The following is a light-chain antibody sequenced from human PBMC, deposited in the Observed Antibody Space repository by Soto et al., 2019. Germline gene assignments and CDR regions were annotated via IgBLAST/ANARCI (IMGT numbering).Light chain of an antibody. J-gene: IGLJ1*01. Sequence: QSALTQPASVSGSLGQSITISCTGTSGDVGGYNYVSWYQQHPGKAPKLMIYEVSNRPSGVSNRFPGSKSGNTASLTISGLQAEDEADYYCSSYTSSSTSYVFGTGTKVTVL. CDR2: EVS. CDR3: SSYTSSSTSYV. V-gene: IGLV2-14*01. CDR1: SGDVGGYNY.